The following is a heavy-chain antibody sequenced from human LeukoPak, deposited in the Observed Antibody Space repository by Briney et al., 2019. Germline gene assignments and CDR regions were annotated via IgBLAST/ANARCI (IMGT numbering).Heavy chain of an antibody. CDR1: GQSLTGYF. CDR2: IDPNTGDT. Sequence: ASVKVSCKASGQSLTGYFIHWVRQAPGQGLEWVGRIDPNTGDTIYARNFQGRVTVTSATSISTAYMELSRLTSDDTAVYFCARLGLHGSGTYYFFDYWGQGTLVTVSS. V-gene: IGHV1-2*06. J-gene: IGHJ4*02. D-gene: IGHD3-10*01. CDR3: ARLGLHGSGTYYFFDY.